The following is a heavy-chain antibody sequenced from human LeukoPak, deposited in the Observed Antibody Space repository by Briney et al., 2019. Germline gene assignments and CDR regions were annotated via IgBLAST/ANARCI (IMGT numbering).Heavy chain of an antibody. CDR1: GGTFSSYA. CDR3: ARDPTYYDFWSGYFGSYFDY. D-gene: IGHD3-3*01. CDR2: IIPIFGTA. V-gene: IGHV1-69*13. J-gene: IGHJ4*02. Sequence: TVKVSCKASGGTFSSYAISWVRQAPGQGLEWMGGIIPIFGTANYAQKFQGRVTITADESTSTAYMELSSLRSEDTAVYYCARDPTYYDFWSGYFGSYFDYWGQGTLVTVSS.